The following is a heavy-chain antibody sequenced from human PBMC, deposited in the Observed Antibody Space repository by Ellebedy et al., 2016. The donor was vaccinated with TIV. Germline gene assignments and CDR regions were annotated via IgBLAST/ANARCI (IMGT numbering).Heavy chain of an antibody. Sequence: MPSETLSLTCTVSGGSISPYYWSWIRQPPGKRLEWIGYIYYSGSTNYDPSLKSRITILVDASKKQFSLKWTSVTAADTAVYYCARDNYGSLDYWGQGTLVTVSS. CDR3: ARDNYGSLDY. V-gene: IGHV4-59*01. J-gene: IGHJ4*02. CDR1: GGSISPYY. D-gene: IGHD1-26*01. CDR2: IYYSGST.